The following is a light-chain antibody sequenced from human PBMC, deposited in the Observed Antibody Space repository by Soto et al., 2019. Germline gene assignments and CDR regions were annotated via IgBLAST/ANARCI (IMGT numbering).Light chain of an antibody. CDR3: CSYAGNNNFGV. J-gene: IGLJ3*02. CDR1: SSDVGAYNY. Sequence: QSALTQPPSASGSPGQTVTISCTGTSSDVGAYNYVYWYQQHPGRAPKLMIYDVRKRPSGVPDRFSGSKSDNTASLTVSGLLDDDDADDYCCSYAGNNNFGVFGGGTKLTVL. V-gene: IGLV2-8*01. CDR2: DVR.